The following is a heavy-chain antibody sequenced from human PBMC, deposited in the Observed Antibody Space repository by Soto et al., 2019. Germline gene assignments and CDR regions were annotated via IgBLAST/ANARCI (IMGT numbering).Heavy chain of an antibody. J-gene: IGHJ3*02. V-gene: IGHV4-59*01. D-gene: IGHD6-13*01. CDR1: GGSISSYY. CDR2: IYYSGST. CDR3: AGLYSSSWYLYSKSPIHAFDI. Sequence: PSETLSLTCTVSGGSISSYYWSWIRQPPGKGLEWIGYIYYSGSTNYNPSLKSRVTISVDTSKNQFSLKLSSVTAADTAVYYCAGLYSSSWYLYSKSPIHAFDIWGQGTMVTVSS.